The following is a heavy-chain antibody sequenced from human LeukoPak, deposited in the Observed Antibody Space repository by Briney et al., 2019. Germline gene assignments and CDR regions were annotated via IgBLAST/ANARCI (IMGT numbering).Heavy chain of an antibody. CDR2: ISAYNGNT. J-gene: IGHJ5*02. CDR3: ARVYGGYYGGNLPRWFDP. V-gene: IGHV1-18*01. CDR1: GYTFTSYG. Sequence: ASVKVSCKASGYTFTSYGISWVRQAPGQGLEWMGWISAYNGNTNYAQKLQGRVTMTTDTSTSTAYMELRSLRSDDTAVYYCARVYGGYYGGNLPRWFDPWGQGTLVTVSS. D-gene: IGHD4-23*01.